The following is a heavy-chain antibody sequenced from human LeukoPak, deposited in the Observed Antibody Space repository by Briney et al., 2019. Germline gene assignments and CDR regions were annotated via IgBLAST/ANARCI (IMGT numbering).Heavy chain of an antibody. D-gene: IGHD5-12*01. CDR1: GFTFSSYA. CDR2: ISGSGGST. J-gene: IGHJ6*04. V-gene: IGHV3-23*01. CDR3: ANLLATIPVNYYYYGMDV. Sequence: AGGSLRLSCAASGFTFSSYAMSWVRQAPGKGLEWVSAISGSGGSTYYADSVKGRFTISRDNSKNTLYLQMNSLRAEDTAVYYCANLLATIPVNYYYYGMDVWGKGTTVTVSS.